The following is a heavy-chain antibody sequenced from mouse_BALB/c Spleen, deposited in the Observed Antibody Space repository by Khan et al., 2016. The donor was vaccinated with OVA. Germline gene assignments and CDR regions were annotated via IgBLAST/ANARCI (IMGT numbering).Heavy chain of an antibody. CDR1: GYTFTSYW. J-gene: IGHJ4*01. Sequence: DLVMPGAAVTLSCKASGYTFTSYWINWIKQRPGQGLEWIGRIAPGSGSFSYNDIFKGMTTVTVDASSTTAYIQLSCRSSEDSASSLCARSNYYGSGLYAMDYWGQGTSVTVSS. V-gene: IGHV1S41*01. CDR3: ARSNYYGSGLYAMDY. CDR2: IAPGSGSF. D-gene: IGHD1-1*01.